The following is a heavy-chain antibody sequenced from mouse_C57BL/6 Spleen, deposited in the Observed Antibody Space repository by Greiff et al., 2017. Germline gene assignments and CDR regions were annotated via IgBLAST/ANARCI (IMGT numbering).Heavy chain of an antibody. D-gene: IGHD1-1*01. Sequence: QVQLKQPGAELVKPGASVKMSCKASGYTFTSYWITWVKQRPGQGLEWIGDIYPGSGSTNYNEKFKSKATLTVDTSSSTAYMQLSSLTSEDSAVYYCARFYDGSSYYFDYWGQGTTLTVSS. CDR2: IYPGSGST. V-gene: IGHV1-55*01. J-gene: IGHJ2*01. CDR3: ARFYDGSSYYFDY. CDR1: GYTFTSYW.